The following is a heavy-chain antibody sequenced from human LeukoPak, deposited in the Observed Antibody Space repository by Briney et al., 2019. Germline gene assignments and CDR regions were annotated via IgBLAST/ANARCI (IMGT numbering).Heavy chain of an antibody. J-gene: IGHJ4*02. Sequence: PSETLSLTCTVSGGSISSYYWSWIRQPAGKGLEWIGRIYTSGSTNYNPSLKSRVTMSVDTSKNQSSLKLSSVTAADTAVYYCARDYYYDSSGYPFDYWGQGTLVTVSS. V-gene: IGHV4-4*07. CDR3: ARDYYYDSSGYPFDY. CDR2: IYTSGST. D-gene: IGHD3-22*01. CDR1: GGSISSYY.